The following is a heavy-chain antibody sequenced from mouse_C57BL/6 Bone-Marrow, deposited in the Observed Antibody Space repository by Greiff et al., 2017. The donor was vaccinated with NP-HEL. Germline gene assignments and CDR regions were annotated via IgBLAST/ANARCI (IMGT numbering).Heavy chain of an antibody. J-gene: IGHJ1*03. CDR2: IDPEDGDT. CDR1: GFNIKDYY. CDR3: TTWDYGNYCYFDV. D-gene: IGHD2-1*01. V-gene: IGHV14-1*01. Sequence: EVKLVESGAELVRPGASVKLSCKASGFNIKDYYMHWVKQRPEQGLEWIGRIDPEDGDTEYDPKFQGKATMTSDTSSNTAYLQLSSLTSDDTAVYYCTTWDYGNYCYFDVWGTGTTVTVSS.